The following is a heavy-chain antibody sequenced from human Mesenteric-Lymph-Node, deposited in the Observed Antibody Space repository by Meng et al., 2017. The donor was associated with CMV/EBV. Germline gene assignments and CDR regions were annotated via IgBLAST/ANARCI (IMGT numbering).Heavy chain of an antibody. V-gene: IGHV4-34*01. D-gene: IGHD4-23*01. CDR3: ARHQRWLKSEGGFNY. Sequence: QVQLQQWGGGLLKPSETLSLTCAVYGGSFSGYYRSWIRQPPGKGLEWIGEINHSGSTNYNPSLKSRVTISVDTSKNQFSLKLSSVTAADTAVYYCARHQRWLKSEGGFNYWGQGTLVTVSS. CDR1: GGSFSGYY. CDR2: INHSGST. J-gene: IGHJ4*02.